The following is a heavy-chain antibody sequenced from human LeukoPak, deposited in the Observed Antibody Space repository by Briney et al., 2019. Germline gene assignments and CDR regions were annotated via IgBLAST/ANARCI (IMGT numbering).Heavy chain of an antibody. CDR1: GGSMKSYY. V-gene: IGHV4-59*01. CDR3: ARDRSEWSAEDNWFDH. D-gene: IGHD3-3*01. Sequence: SETLSLTCIVSGGSMKSYYWNWIRQTPGKGLEWIGYIYHTGSIKYNPSLESRVSISMDTSKNQISLTLKSLTAADTAVYYCARDRSEWSAEDNWFDHWGRGTLVTVSS. J-gene: IGHJ5*02. CDR2: IYHTGSI.